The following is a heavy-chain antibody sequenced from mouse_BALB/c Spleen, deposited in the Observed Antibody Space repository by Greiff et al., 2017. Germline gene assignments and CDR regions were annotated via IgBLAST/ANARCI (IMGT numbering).Heavy chain of an antibody. CDR2: IDPETGGT. V-gene: IGHV1-15*01. J-gene: IGHJ4*01. CDR1: GYTFTDYE. Sequence: QVQLQQSGAELVRPGASVTLSCKASGYTFTDYEMHWVKQTPVHGLEWIGAIDPETGGTAYNQKFKGKATLTADKSSSTAYMELRSLTSEDSAVYYCTRYGNYEAMDDWGQGTSVTVSS. CDR3: TRYGNYEAMDD. D-gene: IGHD2-1*01.